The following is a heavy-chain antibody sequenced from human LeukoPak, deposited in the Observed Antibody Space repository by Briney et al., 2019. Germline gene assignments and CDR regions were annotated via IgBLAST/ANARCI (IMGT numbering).Heavy chain of an antibody. CDR1: GYTFSSYA. Sequence: PGGSLRLSCAASGYTFSSYAMSWVRQAPGKGLEWVSAISGSGGSTYYADSEKGRFTISRDNSKNTLYLQMNSLRAEDTAVYYCATYYYDSSGSDYWGQGTLVTVSS. V-gene: IGHV3-23*01. CDR2: ISGSGGST. D-gene: IGHD3-22*01. CDR3: ATYYYDSSGSDY. J-gene: IGHJ4*02.